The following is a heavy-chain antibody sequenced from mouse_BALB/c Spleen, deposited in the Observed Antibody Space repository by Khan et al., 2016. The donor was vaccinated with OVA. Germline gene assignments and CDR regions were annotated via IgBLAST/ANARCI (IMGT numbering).Heavy chain of an antibody. CDR1: GFSLTNYG. V-gene: IGHV2-6-1*01. Sequence: QVQLKESGPGLVAPSQSLSITCTISGFSLTNYGVHWVRQPPGKGLEWLVVIWSDGSTTYNSALRSRLTISKDNSKSQVFLKMKSLQTDDTAMYFWARQPDYHYKIMAYWGQGTSVTVSS. CDR3: ARQPDYHYKIMAY. D-gene: IGHD2-4*01. CDR2: IWSDGST. J-gene: IGHJ4*01.